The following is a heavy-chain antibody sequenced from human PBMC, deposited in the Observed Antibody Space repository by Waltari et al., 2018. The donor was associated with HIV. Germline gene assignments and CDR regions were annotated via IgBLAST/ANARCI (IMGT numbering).Heavy chain of an antibody. V-gene: IGHV3-48*02. CDR2: ISSSSSTI. CDR1: GFTFSSYS. D-gene: IGHD2-2*01. CDR3: ARDSHTHCSSTSCLMH. J-gene: IGHJ4*02. Sequence: EVQLVESGGGLVQPGGSLRLSCAASGFTFSSYSMNWVRQAPGKGLEWVSYISSSSSTIYYADSVKGRFTISRDNAKNSLYLQMNSLRDEDTAVYYCARDSHTHCSSTSCLMHWGQGTLVTVSS.